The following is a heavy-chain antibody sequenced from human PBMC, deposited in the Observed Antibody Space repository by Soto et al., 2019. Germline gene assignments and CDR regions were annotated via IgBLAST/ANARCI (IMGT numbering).Heavy chain of an antibody. CDR1: GFTFSSDA. CDR3: VKDAGYSSSWYSINGDAFDI. Sequence: PGGSLRLSCAATGFTFSSDAMNWVRQTPGKGLEWVSGISGRGDRTYYADSVKGRFTISRDNSKNTLYLQMSSLRAEDTAVYYCVKDAGYSSSWYSINGDAFDIWGQGTMVTVSS. J-gene: IGHJ3*02. V-gene: IGHV3-23*01. D-gene: IGHD6-13*01. CDR2: ISGRGDRT.